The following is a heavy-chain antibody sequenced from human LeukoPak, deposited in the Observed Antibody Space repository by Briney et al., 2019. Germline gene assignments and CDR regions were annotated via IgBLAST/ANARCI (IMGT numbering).Heavy chain of an antibody. V-gene: IGHV3-33*08. D-gene: IGHD2-21*02. J-gene: IGHJ6*02. CDR3: ARGWPSWATYCGGDCYGGMDV. CDR2: IWYDGSNK. CDR1: GFTFSSYG. Sequence: SGGSLRLSCAASGFTFSSYGMDWVRQAPGKGLEWVAVIWYDGSNKYYADSVKGRFTISRDNSKNTLYLQMNSLRAEDTAVYYCARGWPSWATYCGGDCYGGMDVWGQGTTVTVSS.